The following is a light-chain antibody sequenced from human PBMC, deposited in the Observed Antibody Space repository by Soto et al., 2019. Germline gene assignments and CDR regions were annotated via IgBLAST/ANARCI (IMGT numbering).Light chain of an antibody. J-gene: IGKJ1*01. Sequence: EIVLTQSPGTLSLSPVARATLSCMASQSVNSNYLAWYQQKPGQAPRLLMYETSTRATGIPDRFSGSGSGTDFTLTISRLEPEDFAVYFCQQFGTSPLWTFGQGTKVDIK. CDR1: QSVNSNY. CDR3: QQFGTSPLWT. CDR2: ETS. V-gene: IGKV3-20*01.